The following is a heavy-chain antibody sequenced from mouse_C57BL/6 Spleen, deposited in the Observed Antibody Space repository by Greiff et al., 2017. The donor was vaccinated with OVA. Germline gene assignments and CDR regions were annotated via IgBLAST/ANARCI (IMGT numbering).Heavy chain of an antibody. D-gene: IGHD1-1*01. V-gene: IGHV1-61*01. CDR1: GYTFTSYW. CDR3: ARNGEVVYYGSSYWYFDV. Sequence: VKLQQSGAELVRPGSSVKLSCKASGYTFTSYWMDWVKQRPGQGLEWIGNIYPSDSETHYNQKFKDKATLTVDKSSSTAYMQLSSLTSEDSAVYYCARNGEVVYYGSSYWYFDVWGTGTTVTVSS. CDR2: IYPSDSET. J-gene: IGHJ1*03.